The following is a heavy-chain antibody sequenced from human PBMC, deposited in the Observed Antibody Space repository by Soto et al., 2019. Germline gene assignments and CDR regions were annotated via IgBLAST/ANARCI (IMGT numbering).Heavy chain of an antibody. CDR2: ISYDGSIK. V-gene: IGHV3-30-3*01. J-gene: IGHJ4*02. D-gene: IGHD3-10*01. Sequence: QVQLVESGGGVVQPGRSLRLSCAASGFTFSSHSIQWVRQAAGKGLEWVAVISYDGSIKYYADSVKGRFTISRDNSKNTAYLQMTSLRAEDTAVFYCGREWITSGDLDYWGQGTLVIVSS. CDR3: GREWITSGDLDY. CDR1: GFTFSSHS.